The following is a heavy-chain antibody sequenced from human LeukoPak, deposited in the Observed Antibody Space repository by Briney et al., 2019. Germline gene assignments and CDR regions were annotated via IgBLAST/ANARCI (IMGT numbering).Heavy chain of an antibody. J-gene: IGHJ3*02. V-gene: IGHV3-9*01. CDR2: ISWNSGDI. D-gene: IGHD3-10*01. Sequence: GGSLRLSCAASGFTFDDYAMHWVRQAAGKGLEWVSGISWNSGDIGYAPSVKGRFTISRDNAKNSLYLQMNSLRAEDTALYYCAKDRGAMVRGVIRSSAFDIWGQGTMVTVSS. CDR3: AKDRGAMVRGVIRSSAFDI. CDR1: GFTFDDYA.